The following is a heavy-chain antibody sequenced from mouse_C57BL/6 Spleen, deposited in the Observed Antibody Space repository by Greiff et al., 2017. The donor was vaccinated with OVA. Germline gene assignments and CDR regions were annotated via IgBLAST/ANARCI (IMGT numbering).Heavy chain of an antibody. D-gene: IGHD4-1*01. Sequence: VQLQQSGAELVRPGASVTLSCKASGYTFTDYEMHWVKQTPVHGLEWIGAIDPETGGTAYNQKFKGKAILTADKSSSTAYMELRSLTSEDSAVYYCTRLLTVSVWYFDVWGTGPTVTVSS. CDR3: TRLLTVSVWYFDV. CDR2: IDPETGGT. V-gene: IGHV1-15*01. J-gene: IGHJ1*03. CDR1: GYTFTDYE.